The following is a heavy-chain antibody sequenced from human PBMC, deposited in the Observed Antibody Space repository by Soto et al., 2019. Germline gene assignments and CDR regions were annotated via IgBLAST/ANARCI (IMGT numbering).Heavy chain of an antibody. CDR3: ARAGGGFDFAY. J-gene: IGHJ4*02. D-gene: IGHD1-26*01. CDR2: VIPILGIA. V-gene: IGHV1-69*02. CDR1: GGTFSSYT. Sequence: QVQLVQSGAEVKKPGSSVKVSCKASGGTFSSYTISWVRQAPGQGLEWMGRVIPILGIANYAQKFQGRVTITAEKPTSTAYMELSSLRSEDTAVYYCARAGGGFDFAYWGQGTLVTVSS.